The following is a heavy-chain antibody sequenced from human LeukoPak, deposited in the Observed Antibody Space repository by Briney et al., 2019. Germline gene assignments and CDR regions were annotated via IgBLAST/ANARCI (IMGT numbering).Heavy chain of an antibody. V-gene: IGHV1-2*02. Sequence: GASVKVSCKPSGYTFTGYYMQWVRQAPGQGLEWMGWINPDSGGTTYAQKFQGRVTMTRDTSISTAYMGLSRLRPDDTAVYYCARDPSGDSSGYPFDYWGQGTLVTVSS. D-gene: IGHD3-22*01. CDR2: INPDSGGT. CDR3: ARDPSGDSSGYPFDY. J-gene: IGHJ4*02. CDR1: GYTFTGYY.